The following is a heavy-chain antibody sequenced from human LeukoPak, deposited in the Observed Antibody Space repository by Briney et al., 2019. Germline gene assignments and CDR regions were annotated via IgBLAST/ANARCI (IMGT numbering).Heavy chain of an antibody. V-gene: IGHV4-4*02. Sequence: PSETLSLTCAVSGGSISSSNWWSWVRQPPGKGLEWIGEIYHSGSTNYNPSLKSRVTISVDKSKNQFSLKLSSVTAADTAVYYCARVLVAVAGINYWGQGTLVTVFS. CDR2: IYHSGST. CDR1: GGSISSSNW. J-gene: IGHJ4*02. D-gene: IGHD6-19*01. CDR3: ARVLVAVAGINY.